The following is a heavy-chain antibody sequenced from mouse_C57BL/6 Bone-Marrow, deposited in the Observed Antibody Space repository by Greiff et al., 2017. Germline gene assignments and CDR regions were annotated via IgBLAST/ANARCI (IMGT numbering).Heavy chain of an antibody. Sequence: EVKLVESGGDLVKPGGSLKLSCAASGFTFSSYGMSWVRQTPDKRLEWVATISSGGSYTYYPDSVKGRFTISRDNAKKTLYLQMSSLKSEDTAMYYCARLGNSAWFAYWGQGTLVTVSA. D-gene: IGHD2-1*01. CDR3: ARLGNSAWFAY. V-gene: IGHV5-6*01. CDR1: GFTFSSYG. CDR2: ISSGGSYT. J-gene: IGHJ3*01.